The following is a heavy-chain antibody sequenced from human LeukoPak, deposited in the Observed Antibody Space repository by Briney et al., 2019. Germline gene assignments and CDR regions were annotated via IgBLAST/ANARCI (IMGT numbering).Heavy chain of an antibody. CDR2: IYNSGTT. V-gene: IGHV4-59*01. D-gene: IGHD2-15*01. Sequence: SETLSLTCTVSGGSISSSYWSWVRQPPGKGLEWIGYIYNSGTTKYNPSLKSRVTISGDTSKNQFSLKLSSVTAADTAVYYCAQGSYYFDYWGQGTLVTVSS. CDR3: AQGSYYFDY. CDR1: GGSISSSY. J-gene: IGHJ4*02.